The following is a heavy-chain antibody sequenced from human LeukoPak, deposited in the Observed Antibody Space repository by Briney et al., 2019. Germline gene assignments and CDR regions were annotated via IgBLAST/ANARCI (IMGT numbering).Heavy chain of an antibody. J-gene: IGHJ5*02. D-gene: IGHD1-1*01. CDR1: GFTFSDYY. Sequence: GGSLRLSCAASGFTFSDYYMSWIRLAPGKGLEWVSYISSSGSTKYYADSVKGRFTISRDNAKNSLYLQMNSLRAEDTAVYYCARSTTGTHNWFDPWGQGTLVTVSS. CDR2: ISSSGSTK. V-gene: IGHV3-11*04. CDR3: ARSTTGTHNWFDP.